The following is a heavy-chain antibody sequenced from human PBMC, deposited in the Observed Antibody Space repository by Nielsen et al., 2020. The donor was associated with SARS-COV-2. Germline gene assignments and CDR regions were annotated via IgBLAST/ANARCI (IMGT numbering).Heavy chain of an antibody. Sequence: ASVKVSCKASGYIFTSYYMHWVRQAPGQGLEWMGIINPSSGSTSYAQKFQGRITMTRDTSTSTVYMDLSSLRSEDTAVYYCARVLSAGYSYGHYAFDIWGQGTMVTVSS. J-gene: IGHJ3*02. D-gene: IGHD5-18*01. CDR3: ARVLSAGYSYGHYAFDI. V-gene: IGHV1-46*01. CDR1: GYIFTSYY. CDR2: INPSSGST.